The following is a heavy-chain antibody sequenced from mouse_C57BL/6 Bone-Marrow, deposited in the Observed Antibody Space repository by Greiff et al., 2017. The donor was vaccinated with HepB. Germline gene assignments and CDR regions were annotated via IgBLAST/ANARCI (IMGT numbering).Heavy chain of an antibody. CDR3: SRSGIITH. CDR2: INPSTGGT. V-gene: IGHV1-42*01. D-gene: IGHD1-1*01. Sequence: VQLQQSGPELVKPGASVKISCKASGYSFTGYYMNWVKQSPEKSLEWIGEINPSTGGTTYNQKIKAKATLTVDKSSSTAYMQLKSLTSEDSAVYYCSRSGIITHWGQGTAVTVSS. CDR1: GYSFTGYY. J-gene: IGHJ4*01.